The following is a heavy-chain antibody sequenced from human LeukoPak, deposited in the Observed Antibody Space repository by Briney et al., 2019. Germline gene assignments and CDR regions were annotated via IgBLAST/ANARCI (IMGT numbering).Heavy chain of an antibody. V-gene: IGHV1-18*01. D-gene: IGHD1-26*01. CDR1: GYTFTSYG. Sequence: GASVKVSCKASGYTFTSYGISWVRQAPGQGLEWMGWISAYNGNTNYAQKLQGRVTMTTDTSTSTAYIELRSLRSDDTAVYYCAREVGDIVGATRGAFDIWGQGTMVTVSS. CDR2: ISAYNGNT. CDR3: AREVGDIVGATRGAFDI. J-gene: IGHJ3*02.